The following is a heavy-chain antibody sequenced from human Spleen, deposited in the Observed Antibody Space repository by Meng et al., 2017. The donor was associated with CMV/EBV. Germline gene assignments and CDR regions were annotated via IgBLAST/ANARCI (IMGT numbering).Heavy chain of an antibody. J-gene: IGHJ5*02. D-gene: IGHD1-26*01. Sequence: SVKVSCKASGGTFSSYTISWVRQAPGQGLEWMGRIIPILGIANYAQKFQGRVTITADKSTSTAYMELSSLRSEDTAVYYCARGNIEGAIGENWFDPWGQGTLVTVSS. CDR2: IIPILGIA. CDR1: GGTFSSYT. CDR3: ARGNIEGAIGENWFDP. V-gene: IGHV1-69*02.